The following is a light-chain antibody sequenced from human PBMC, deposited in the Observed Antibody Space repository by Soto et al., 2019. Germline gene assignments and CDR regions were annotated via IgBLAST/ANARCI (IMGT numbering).Light chain of an antibody. CDR3: QEYNNWPPIT. V-gene: IGKV3-15*01. Sequence: EIVMTQSPATLSVSPGERATLSCRASQSVSRNLAWYQQRPGQAPRLLIYGASTRATGIPARFSGGGSGTGSTLTICSTQSEAVALYYGQEYNNWPPITCGQGTRLEIK. CDR2: GAS. CDR1: QSVSRN. J-gene: IGKJ5*01.